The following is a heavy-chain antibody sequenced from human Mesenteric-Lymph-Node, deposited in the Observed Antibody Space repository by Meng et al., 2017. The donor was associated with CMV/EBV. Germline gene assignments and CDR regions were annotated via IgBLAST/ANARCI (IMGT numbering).Heavy chain of an antibody. Sequence: SETLSLTCTVSGGSVSSGSYYWSWIRQPPGKGLEWIGYIYYSGSTNYNPSLKSRVTISVDTSKSQFSLMLSSVTPADTAVYYCARNSRGWEPLHFDYWGQGTLVTVSS. V-gene: IGHV4-61*01. CDR3: ARNSRGWEPLHFDY. CDR1: GGSVSSGSYY. CDR2: IYYSGST. D-gene: IGHD1-26*01. J-gene: IGHJ4*02.